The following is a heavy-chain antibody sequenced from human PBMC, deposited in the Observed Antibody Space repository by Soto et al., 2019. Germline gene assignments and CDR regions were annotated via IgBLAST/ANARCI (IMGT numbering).Heavy chain of an antibody. Sequence: ASVKVSCKASGYTFTGYYMHWVRQAPGQGLEWMGWINPNSGGTNYAQKFQGWVTMTRDTSISTAYMELSRLRSDDTAVYYCARPPQSDYVSYYYGMDVWGQGTTVTVSS. D-gene: IGHD4-17*01. CDR1: GYTFTGYY. CDR3: ARPPQSDYVSYYYGMDV. J-gene: IGHJ6*02. V-gene: IGHV1-2*04. CDR2: INPNSGGT.